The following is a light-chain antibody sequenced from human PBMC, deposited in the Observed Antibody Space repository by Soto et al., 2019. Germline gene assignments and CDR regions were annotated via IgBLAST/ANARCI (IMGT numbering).Light chain of an antibody. V-gene: IGLV1-51*02. J-gene: IGLJ1*01. CDR1: SSNIGNNY. CDR2: ENN. CDR3: GTWDSSLSAAGV. Sequence: QSVLTQPPSGSAAAVQRGSIFCSGSSSNIGNNYVSWYQQLPGTAPKLLIYENNKRPSGIPDRFSGSKSGTSATLGITGLQTGDEADYYCGTWDSSLSAAGVFGTGTKVTVL.